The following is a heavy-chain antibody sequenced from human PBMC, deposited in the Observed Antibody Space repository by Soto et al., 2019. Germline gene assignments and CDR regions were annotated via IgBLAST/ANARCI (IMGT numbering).Heavy chain of an antibody. CDR1: GFSLSTSGVG. V-gene: IGHV2-5*02. J-gene: IGHJ3*02. CDR3: AHRLTYYYDSSGPRFNAFDI. Sequence: QITLKESGPTLVKPTQTLTLTCTFSGFSLSTSGVGVGWIRQPPGKALEWLALIYWDDDKRYSPSLKSRLTTTKDTSKNQVVLTMTNLDPVDTATYYCAHRLTYYYDSSGPRFNAFDIWGQGTMVTVSS. D-gene: IGHD3-22*01. CDR2: IYWDDDK.